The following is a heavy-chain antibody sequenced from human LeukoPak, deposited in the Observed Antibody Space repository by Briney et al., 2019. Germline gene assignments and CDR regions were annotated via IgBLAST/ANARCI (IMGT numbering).Heavy chain of an antibody. Sequence: PSETLSLTRAVYGGSFSGYYWSWIRQPPGKGLEWIGEINHSGSTNYNPSLKSRVTISVDTSKNQFSLKLSSVTAADTAVYYCARAWNYGWFDPWGQGTLVTVSS. CDR3: ARAWNYGWFDP. V-gene: IGHV4-34*01. J-gene: IGHJ5*02. CDR2: INHSGST. D-gene: IGHD1-7*01. CDR1: GGSFSGYY.